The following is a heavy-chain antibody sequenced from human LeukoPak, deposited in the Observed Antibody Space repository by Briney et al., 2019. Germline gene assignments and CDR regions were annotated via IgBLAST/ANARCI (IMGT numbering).Heavy chain of an antibody. Sequence: GSLRLSCAASGFTFSSYSMNWVRQAPGKGLEWIGEINHSGSTNYNPSLKSRVTISVDTSKNQFSLKLSSVTAADTAVYYCARDNVEMATQYYFDSWGQGTLVTVSS. CDR1: GFTFSSYS. J-gene: IGHJ4*02. CDR2: INHSGST. CDR3: ARDNVEMATQYYFDS. D-gene: IGHD2-15*01. V-gene: IGHV4-34*01.